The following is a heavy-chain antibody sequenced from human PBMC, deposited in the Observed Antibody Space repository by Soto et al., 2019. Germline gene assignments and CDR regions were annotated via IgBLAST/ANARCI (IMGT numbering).Heavy chain of an antibody. CDR3: ATGRIDYSDFGGAFDI. D-gene: IGHD4-17*01. V-gene: IGHV1-24*01. CDR1: GYTLTDLS. J-gene: IGHJ3*02. Sequence: QVQLVQSGAEVKKPGASVKVSCKVSGYTLTDLSLHWVRQGPGKGLEWMGGFDPEDGETIYAQKFQGRVTMTEDTSTDTAYMELSCLRSEDTAVFYCATGRIDYSDFGGAFDIWGQGTVVTVSS. CDR2: FDPEDGET.